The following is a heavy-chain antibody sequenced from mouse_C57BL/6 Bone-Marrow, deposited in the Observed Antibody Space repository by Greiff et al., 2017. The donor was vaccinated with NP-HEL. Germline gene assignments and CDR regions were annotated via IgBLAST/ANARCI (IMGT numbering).Heavy chain of an antibody. CDR1: GYAFSSSW. V-gene: IGHV1-82*01. CDR2: IYPGDGDT. CDR3: ASAYYYGSSL. Sequence: QVQLQQSGPELVKPGASVKISCKASGYAFSSSWMNWVKQRPGKGLEWIGRIYPGDGDTNYIGKFKGKATLTADKSSSPAYMQLSSLTSEDSAVYICASAYYYGSSLWGQGTTLTVSS. J-gene: IGHJ2*01. D-gene: IGHD1-1*01.